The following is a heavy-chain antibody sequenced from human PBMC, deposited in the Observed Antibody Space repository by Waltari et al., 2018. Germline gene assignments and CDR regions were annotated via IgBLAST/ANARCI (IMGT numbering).Heavy chain of an antibody. V-gene: IGHV3-49*05. CDR3: TRDNVVVPAAMTPYFDY. CDR2: IRSKAYGGTT. D-gene: IGHD2-2*01. J-gene: IGHJ4*02. Sequence: EVQLVESGGGLVKPGRSLRLSCTASGFTFGDYAMSWFRQDPGKGLEWVGFIRSKAYGGTTEYAASVKGRFTISRDDSKSIAYLQMNSLKTEDTAVYYCTRDNVVVPAAMTPYFDYWGQGTLVTVSS. CDR1: GFTFGDYA.